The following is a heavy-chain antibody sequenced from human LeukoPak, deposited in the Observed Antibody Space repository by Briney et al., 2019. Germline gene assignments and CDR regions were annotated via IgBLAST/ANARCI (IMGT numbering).Heavy chain of an antibody. CDR2: ISAYNGNT. D-gene: IGHD3-16*01. CDR1: GYTFTSYG. Sequence: ASVKVSCKASGYTFTSYGISWVRQAPGQGLEWMGWISAYNGNTNYAQKLQGRVTMTTDTSTSTAYMELRSLRSDDTAVYYCARRNYDHIWGNYGSLYYFGYWGQGTLVTVSS. J-gene: IGHJ4*02. V-gene: IGHV1-18*01. CDR3: ARRNYDHIWGNYGSLYYFGY.